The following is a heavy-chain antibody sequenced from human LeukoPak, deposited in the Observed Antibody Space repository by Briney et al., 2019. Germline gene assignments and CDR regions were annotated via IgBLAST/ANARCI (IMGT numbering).Heavy chain of an antibody. CDR3: ARASGSYWWFDS. CDR1: GYTFNGYY. D-gene: IGHD1-26*01. CDR2: INPNSGGT. V-gene: IGHV1-2*02. Sequence: GASVKVSCKASGYTFNGYYMHWVRQAPGQGLEWMGWINPNSGGTNYAQKFQGSVTMTRDTSISTVYMELSRLRSDDTAVYYRARASGSYWWFDSWGQGTLVTVSS. J-gene: IGHJ5*01.